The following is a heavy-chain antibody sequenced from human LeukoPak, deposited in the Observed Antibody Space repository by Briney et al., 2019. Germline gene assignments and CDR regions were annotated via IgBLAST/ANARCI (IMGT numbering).Heavy chain of an antibody. CDR1: GGSISSYY. CDR3: ARHRGAGFDY. V-gene: IGHV4-59*08. J-gene: IGHJ4*02. CDR2: IYSSGST. Sequence: PSETLSLTRTVSGGSISSYYWSWIRQPPGKGLEWIGYIYSSGSTNYNPSLKSRVTISVDTSRSQFSLRLSSVTAADTAVYYCARHRGAGFDYWGQGTLVTVSS. D-gene: IGHD3-10*01.